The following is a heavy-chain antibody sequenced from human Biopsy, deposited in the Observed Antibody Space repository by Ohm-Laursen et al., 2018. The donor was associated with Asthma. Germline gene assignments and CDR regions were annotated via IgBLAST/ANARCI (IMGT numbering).Heavy chain of an antibody. Sequence: TLSLTWHVYPGSFSGFFWTWIRQSPGKGLEGIGETNERGVTNNNPPRKSRFIISIDTYWNRVSLKLTSVTAAETAVYYCARGPELDVWGQGTTVTVSS. CDR1: PGSFSGFF. V-gene: IGHV4-34*01. CDR2: TNERGVT. J-gene: IGHJ6*02. CDR3: ARGPELDV.